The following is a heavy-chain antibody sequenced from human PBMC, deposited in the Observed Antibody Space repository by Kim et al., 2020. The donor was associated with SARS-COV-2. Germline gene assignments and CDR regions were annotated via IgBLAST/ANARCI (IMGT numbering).Heavy chain of an antibody. J-gene: IGHJ4*02. CDR3: AKVTSGSVSPDFDY. Sequence: GGSLRLSCAASGFTFSSYAMSWVRQAPGKGLEWVSAISGSGGSTYYADSVKGLFTISRDNSKNTLYLQMNSLRAEDTAVYYCAKVTSGSVSPDFDYWGQGTLVTVSS. D-gene: IGHD1-26*01. CDR1: GFTFSSYA. CDR2: ISGSGGST. V-gene: IGHV3-23*01.